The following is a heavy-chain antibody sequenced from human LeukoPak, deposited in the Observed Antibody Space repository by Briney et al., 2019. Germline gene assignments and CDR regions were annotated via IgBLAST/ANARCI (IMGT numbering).Heavy chain of an antibody. J-gene: IGHJ5*02. D-gene: IGHD3-10*01. Sequence: SETLSLTCTDSGGSISSYYWSWITQPPRKGLEWIGYIYYSGSTNYNPSLKSRVTISVDTSKNQFSLKLSSVTAADTAVYYCARQRITIAWFDPWGQGTLVTVSS. CDR2: IYYSGST. CDR3: ARQRITIAWFDP. V-gene: IGHV4-59*08. CDR1: GGSISSYY.